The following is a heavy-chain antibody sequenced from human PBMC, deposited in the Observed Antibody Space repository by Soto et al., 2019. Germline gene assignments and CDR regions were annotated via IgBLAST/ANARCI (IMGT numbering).Heavy chain of an antibody. V-gene: IGHV3-21*01. CDR2: ISGGSSFI. CDR3: ARGKGMDV. J-gene: IGHJ6*02. Sequence: EVQLVESGGGLVKPGGSLRLSCAASGFTFSSYSMNWVRQAPGKGLEWVSSISGGSSFIYYADSVKGRFTISRDNAKNSLYLQMNGLRAEDTAVYCARGKGMDVWGQGTTVTVSS. CDR1: GFTFSSYS.